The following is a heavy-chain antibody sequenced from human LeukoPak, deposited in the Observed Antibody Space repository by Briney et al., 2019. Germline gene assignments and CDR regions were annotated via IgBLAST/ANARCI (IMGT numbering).Heavy chain of an antibody. Sequence: GGSLRLSCAGSGFTIGSYWMSWVRQAPRKGLEWVANIRQDGSEKYYVDSVKGRLTISRDNAKNSLYLQMNSLRAEDTGIYYCARAGYYGDDAFDLWGQGTMVTVSS. J-gene: IGHJ3*01. CDR3: ARAGYYGDDAFDL. D-gene: IGHD2/OR15-2a*01. CDR2: IRQDGSEK. V-gene: IGHV3-7*01. CDR1: GFTIGSYW.